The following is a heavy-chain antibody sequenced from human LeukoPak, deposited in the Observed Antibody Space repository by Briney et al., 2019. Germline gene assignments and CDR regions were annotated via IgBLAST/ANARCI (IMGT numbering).Heavy chain of an antibody. V-gene: IGHV3-21*01. CDR3: ARDRYCSSTSRSTPSGAFDI. Sequence: TGGSLRLSCAASGFTFSSYSMNWVRQAPGKGLEWVSSISSSSYIYYADSVKGRFTISRDNAKNSLYLQMNSLRAEDTAVYYCARDRYCSSTSRSTPSGAFDIWGQGTMVTVSS. CDR1: GFTFSSYS. D-gene: IGHD2-2*01. CDR2: ISSSSYI. J-gene: IGHJ3*02.